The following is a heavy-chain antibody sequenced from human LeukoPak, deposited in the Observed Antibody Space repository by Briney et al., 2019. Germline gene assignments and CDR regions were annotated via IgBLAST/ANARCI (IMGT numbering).Heavy chain of an antibody. Sequence: GASVKVSCKASGYTFTSYDINWVRQATGQGLEWMGWMNPNSGNTGYAQKFQGRVTMTTDTSTSTAYMELRSLRSDDTAVYYCARVTQTDYDFDYWGQGTLATVSS. D-gene: IGHD4-17*01. CDR1: GYTFTSYD. CDR2: MNPNSGNT. V-gene: IGHV1-8*01. J-gene: IGHJ4*02. CDR3: ARVTQTDYDFDY.